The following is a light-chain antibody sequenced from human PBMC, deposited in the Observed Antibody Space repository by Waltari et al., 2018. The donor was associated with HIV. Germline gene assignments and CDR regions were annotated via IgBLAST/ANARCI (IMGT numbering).Light chain of an antibody. Sequence: DIQMTQSPSSVSASVGDTVTITCRASQGISTYLAWFHQRPGKSPTSLIYGASNLQSGVSSRFSGSPSGTKFTLTITNLQPEDFGTYYCQQYNSYPFTFGPGTKVDLK. CDR1: QGISTY. CDR3: QQYNSYPFT. J-gene: IGKJ3*01. V-gene: IGKV1-16*01. CDR2: GAS.